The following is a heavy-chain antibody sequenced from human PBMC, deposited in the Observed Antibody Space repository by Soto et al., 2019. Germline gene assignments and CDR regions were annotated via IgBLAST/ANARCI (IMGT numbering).Heavy chain of an antibody. Sequence: GGSLRLSCAASGFTFSSYAMHWVRQAPGKGLEWVAVISYDGSNKYYADSVKGRFTISRDNSKNTLYLQMNSLRAEDTAVYYCARDSYSLYWGQGVLVTVSS. CDR1: GFTFSSYA. J-gene: IGHJ4*02. V-gene: IGHV3-30-3*01. CDR3: ARDSYSLY. CDR2: ISYDGSNK. D-gene: IGHD1-26*01.